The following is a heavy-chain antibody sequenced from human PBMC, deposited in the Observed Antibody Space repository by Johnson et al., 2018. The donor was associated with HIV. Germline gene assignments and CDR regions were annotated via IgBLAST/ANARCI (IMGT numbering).Heavy chain of an antibody. D-gene: IGHD6-13*01. CDR2: ISYDGSNK. J-gene: IGHJ3*02. CDR1: GFTFSSYA. V-gene: IGHV3-30*14. CDR3: ARNWAAGIAAATMWWHAFDI. Sequence: VQLVESGGGVVQPGRSLRLSCAASGFTFSSYAIHWVRQAPGKGLEWVAVISYDGSNKYYADSVKGRFTISRDNSKNTLYLQMNSLRAEDTAVYYCARNWAAGIAAATMWWHAFDIWGQGTMVTVSS.